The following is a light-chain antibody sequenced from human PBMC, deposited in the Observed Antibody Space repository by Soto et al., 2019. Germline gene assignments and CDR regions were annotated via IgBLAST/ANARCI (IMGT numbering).Light chain of an antibody. CDR2: EGS. Sequence: QSVLTQPASVSGSPGQSITISCTGTSSDVGSYNLVSWYQQHPGKAPKLMIYEGSKRPSGVSNRFSGSKSGNTASLTISGLQAEDEADYYCCSYAGSSTFGRHVFLPGSKVTDL. V-gene: IGLV2-23*03. CDR1: SSDVGSYNL. J-gene: IGLJ1*01. CDR3: CSYAGSSTFGRHV.